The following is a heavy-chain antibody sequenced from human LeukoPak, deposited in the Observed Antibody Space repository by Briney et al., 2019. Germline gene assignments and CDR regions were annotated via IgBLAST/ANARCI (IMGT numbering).Heavy chain of an antibody. J-gene: IGHJ4*02. CDR2: ISWNSGSI. Sequence: GGSLRLSCAVSGFTFDDYAMHGVRQAPGKGLEWVSGISWNSGSIGYADSVKGRFTISRDNSKNTVYLQMNSLRTEDTALYYCAKNRWGSVATPDSRGQGTLVTLSS. CDR1: GFTFDDYA. D-gene: IGHD5-12*01. V-gene: IGHV3-9*01. CDR3: AKNRWGSVATPDS.